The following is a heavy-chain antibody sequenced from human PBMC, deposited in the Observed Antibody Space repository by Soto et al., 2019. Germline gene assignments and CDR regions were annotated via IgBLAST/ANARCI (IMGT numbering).Heavy chain of an antibody. CDR2: IGPASGDT. Sequence: ASVKVSCKASGYTFTGHYIHWVRQAPGQGPEWMGEIGPASGDTRYAQKFQGRVTMARDTSITTVYMELNNLSPDDTAVYYCGRGRSGQLVVFYWGQGTPVTVSS. D-gene: IGHD3-10*01. J-gene: IGHJ4*02. V-gene: IGHV1-2*02. CDR1: GYTFTGHY. CDR3: GRGRSGQLVVFY.